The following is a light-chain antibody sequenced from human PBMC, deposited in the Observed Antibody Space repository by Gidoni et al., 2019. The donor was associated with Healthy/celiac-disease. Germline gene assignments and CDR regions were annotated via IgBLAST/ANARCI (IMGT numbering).Light chain of an antibody. CDR1: SSNIGSNT. CDR2: SNN. V-gene: IGLV1-44*01. Sequence: QSVLTQPPPASGPPGQRVTISCSGSSSNIGSNTVNWYQQLPGPAPKLLIYSNNQRPSGVPDRFSGSKSGTSASLAISGLQSEDEADYYCAAWDDSLNGVVFGGGTKLTVL. CDR3: AAWDDSLNGVV. J-gene: IGLJ2*01.